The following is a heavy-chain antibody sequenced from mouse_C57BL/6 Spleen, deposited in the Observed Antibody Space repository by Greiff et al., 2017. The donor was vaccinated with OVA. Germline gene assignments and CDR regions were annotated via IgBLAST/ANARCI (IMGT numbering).Heavy chain of an antibody. J-gene: IGHJ1*03. CDR3: ARSIVTTRWYFDV. V-gene: IGHV5-4*03. Sequence: EVKLMESGGGLVKPGGSLKLSCAASGFTFSSYAMSWVRQTPEKRLEWVATISDGGSYTYYPDNVKGRFTISRDNAKNNLYLQMSHLKSEDTAMYYCARSIVTTRWYFDVWGTGTTVTVSS. CDR1: GFTFSSYA. D-gene: IGHD2-5*01. CDR2: ISDGGSYT.